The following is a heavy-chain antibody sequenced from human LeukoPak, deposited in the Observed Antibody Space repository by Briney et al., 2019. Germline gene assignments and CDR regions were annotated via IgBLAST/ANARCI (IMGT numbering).Heavy chain of an antibody. CDR3: ATMTVASAFDY. CDR1: GFTSEFTFRDFE. Sequence: GGSLRLSFVVSGFTSEFTFRDFEMYWVRQAPGKGLEWVSHISSSGGTKYYADSVKGRFTISRDNAKKSLFLQMNSLSAEDTAVYYCATMTVASAFDYWGQGSLVTVSS. D-gene: IGHD6-19*01. J-gene: IGHJ4*02. CDR2: ISSSGGTK. V-gene: IGHV3-48*03.